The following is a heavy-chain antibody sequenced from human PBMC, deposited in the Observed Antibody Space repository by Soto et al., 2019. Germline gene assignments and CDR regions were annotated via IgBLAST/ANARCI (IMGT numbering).Heavy chain of an antibody. CDR2: ISTNGGST. Sequence: GGARRLSCSASGFTFSIYAMHVGRQAPGKGLEYVSSISTNGGSTDYADSVKGRFTISRDNSKNTVYLQMSSLRVEDTAVYYCVKGEYYYDSSGYYPFDYWGQGTLVTVSS. D-gene: IGHD3-22*01. CDR3: VKGEYYYDSSGYYPFDY. V-gene: IGHV3-64D*06. J-gene: IGHJ4*02. CDR1: GFTFSIYA.